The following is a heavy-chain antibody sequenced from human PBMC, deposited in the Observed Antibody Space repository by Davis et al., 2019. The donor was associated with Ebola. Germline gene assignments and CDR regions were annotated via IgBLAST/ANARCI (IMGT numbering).Heavy chain of an antibody. CDR2: IWYDGSNT. J-gene: IGHJ4*02. V-gene: IGHV3-33*01. CDR3: ARGDTVTSEYDY. Sequence: GESLKISCAASGFIFSSYAMHWVRQAPGKGLEWVAVIWYDGSNTYYADSVKGRFTISRDNSKNTLYLQMNSLRAEDTAVYYCARGDTVTSEYDYWGQGSLVTVSP. CDR1: GFIFSSYA. D-gene: IGHD4-17*01.